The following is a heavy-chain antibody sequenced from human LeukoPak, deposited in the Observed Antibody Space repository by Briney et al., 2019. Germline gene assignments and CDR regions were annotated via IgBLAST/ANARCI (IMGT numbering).Heavy chain of an antibody. CDR3: AKGDSPEDAFDI. CDR1: GFTFSSYG. Sequence: GGSLRLSCAASGFTFSSYGMHWVRQAPGKGLEWVAVIWYDGSNKYYADSVKGRFTISRGNSKNTLYLQMNSLRAEDTAVYYCAKGDSPEDAFDIWGQGTMVTVSS. CDR2: IWYDGSNK. J-gene: IGHJ3*02. D-gene: IGHD2-15*01. V-gene: IGHV3-33*06.